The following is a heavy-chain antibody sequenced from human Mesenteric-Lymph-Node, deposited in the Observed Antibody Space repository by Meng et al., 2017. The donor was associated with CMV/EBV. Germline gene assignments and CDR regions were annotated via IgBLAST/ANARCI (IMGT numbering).Heavy chain of an antibody. CDR2: IYHSGSA. J-gene: IGHJ1*01. Sequence: GSLRLSCTVSGGSISSSSYYWGWIRQPPGKGLEWIGSIYHSGSAYHNPSLKSRVTISVDTSKNQFSLKLSSVTAADTAVYYCARGGALKYFQHWGQGTLVTVSS. CDR1: GGSISSSSYY. V-gene: IGHV4-39*01. D-gene: IGHD3-16*01. CDR3: ARGGALKYFQH.